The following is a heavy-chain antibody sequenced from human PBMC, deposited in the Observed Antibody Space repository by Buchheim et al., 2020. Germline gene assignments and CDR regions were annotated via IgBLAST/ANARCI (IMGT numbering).Heavy chain of an antibody. J-gene: IGHJ4*02. D-gene: IGHD3-10*01. CDR2: IKQDGSER. V-gene: IGHV3-7*03. CDR1: GFTFSNYW. Sequence: EVQLVESGGGLVQPGGSLRLSCAASGFTFSNYWMSWVRQAPGKGLEWVANIKQDGSERYYVDSVKGRFTISRDNSKNTLYLQMNSLRAEDTAVYYCAKEGVTMVRGVIIYFDYWGQGTL. CDR3: AKEGVTMVRGVIIYFDY.